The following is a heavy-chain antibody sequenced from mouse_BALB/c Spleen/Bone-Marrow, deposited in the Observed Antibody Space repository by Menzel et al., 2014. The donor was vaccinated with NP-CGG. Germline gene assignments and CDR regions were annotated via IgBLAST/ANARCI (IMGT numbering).Heavy chain of an antibody. CDR1: GFDFSRYW. Sequence: EVKLMESGGGLVQPGGSLKLYCAASGFDFSRYWMSWVRQAPGKGLEWIGEINPDSSTINYTPSLKDKFIISRDNAKNTLYLQMSKVRSEDTALYYCARNGYYGYSDYWGQGTTLTVSS. J-gene: IGHJ2*01. CDR3: ARNGYYGYSDY. CDR2: INPDSSTI. V-gene: IGHV4-1*02. D-gene: IGHD2-1*01.